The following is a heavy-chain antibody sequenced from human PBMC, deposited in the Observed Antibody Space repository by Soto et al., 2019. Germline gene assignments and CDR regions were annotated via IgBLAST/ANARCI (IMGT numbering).Heavy chain of an antibody. Sequence: PSETLSLTCTVSDGSISSGGYYWSWIRQHPGKGLEWIGYIYYSGSTYYNPSLKSRVTISVDTSKNQFSLKLSSVTAADTAVYYCARDPTSYYYGSGSYWFRDYYYGMDVWGQGTTVTVSS. V-gene: IGHV4-31*02. CDR1: DGSISSGGYY. CDR3: ARDPTSYYYGSGSYWFRDYYYGMDV. J-gene: IGHJ6*02. CDR2: IYYSGST. D-gene: IGHD3-10*01.